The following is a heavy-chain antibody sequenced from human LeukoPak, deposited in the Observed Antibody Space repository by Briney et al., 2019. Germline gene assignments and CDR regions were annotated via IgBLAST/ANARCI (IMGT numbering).Heavy chain of an antibody. CDR3: ARDDYDFGDRGAFDI. CDR2: ISSSSSYI. J-gene: IGHJ3*02. V-gene: IGHV3-21*01. CDR1: GFTFSSYS. D-gene: IGHD3-3*01. Sequence: PGGSLRLSCAASGFTFSSYSMNWVRQAPGKGLEWVSSISSSSSYIYYADSVKGRFTISRDNAKNSLYLQMNSLRAEDTAVYYCARDDYDFGDRGAFDIWGQGTMVTVSS.